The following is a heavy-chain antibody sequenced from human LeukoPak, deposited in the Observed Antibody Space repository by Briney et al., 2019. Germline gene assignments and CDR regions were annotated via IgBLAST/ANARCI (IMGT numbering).Heavy chain of an antibody. Sequence: PGGSLRLSCAASGFTFSRHWMSWVRQPPGKGLERVAHMNQDGSAIYSVDSVKGRFTISRDNDKNSLYLQMNGLTVADTAVYYCARTVPGYPDDYFDYWGQGTLVTVSS. CDR3: ARTVPGYPDDYFDY. CDR2: MNQDGSAI. D-gene: IGHD6-19*01. J-gene: IGHJ4*02. CDR1: GFTFSRHW. V-gene: IGHV3-7*01.